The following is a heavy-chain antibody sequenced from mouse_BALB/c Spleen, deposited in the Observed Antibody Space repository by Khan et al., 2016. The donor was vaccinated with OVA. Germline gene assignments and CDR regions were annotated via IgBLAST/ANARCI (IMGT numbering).Heavy chain of an antibody. CDR2: IAPGSDSS. D-gene: IGHD1-1*01. Sequence: DLVKPGASVKLSCKASGYTFTSYWINWTKQRPGQGLEWIGQIAPGSDSSYYNGMFKGKAIMTVDTSSSTDDIQISSLSSEDSAGYCCARTNYYGSGLYASDYCGQGTSVTVTS. V-gene: IGHV1S41*01. CDR3: ARTNYYGSGLYASDY. J-gene: IGHJ4*01. CDR1: GYTFTSYW.